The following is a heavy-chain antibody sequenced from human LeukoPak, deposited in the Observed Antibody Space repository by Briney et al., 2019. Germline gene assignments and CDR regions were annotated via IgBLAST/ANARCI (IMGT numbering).Heavy chain of an antibody. Sequence: GGSLRLSCEASGFTLSNYAMTWVRQAPGKGLEWVSTIRDNGFSTYYADSVKGRFTISRDSSKNTLFLQLNSLRAEDTAIYFCAKKSVSGSSHLANYFDYWGQGTLVTVSS. CDR2: IRDNGFST. D-gene: IGHD3-10*01. CDR3: AKKSVSGSSHLANYFDY. V-gene: IGHV3-23*01. J-gene: IGHJ4*02. CDR1: GFTLSNYA.